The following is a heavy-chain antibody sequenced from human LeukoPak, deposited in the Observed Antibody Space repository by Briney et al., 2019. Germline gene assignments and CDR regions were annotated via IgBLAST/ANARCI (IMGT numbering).Heavy chain of an antibody. CDR2: ISSSSSYI. D-gene: IGHD6-19*01. V-gene: IGHV3-21*01. CDR1: GFTFSSYS. Sequence: PGGSLRLSCAASGFTFSSYSMNWVRQAPGKGLEWVSSISSSSSYIYYADSVKGRFTISRDNAKNSLYLQMNSLRAEDTAVYYCARAPQPRSGWYGYYFDYWGQGTLVTVSS. J-gene: IGHJ4*02. CDR3: ARAPQPRSGWYGYYFDY.